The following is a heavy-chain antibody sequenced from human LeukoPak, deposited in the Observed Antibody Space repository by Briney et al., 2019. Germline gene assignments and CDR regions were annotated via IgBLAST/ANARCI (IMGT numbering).Heavy chain of an antibody. CDR1: GFTFSSYG. V-gene: IGHV3-30*03. CDR3: ARDRGSDGFDI. CDR2: ISYDGSNK. J-gene: IGHJ3*02. Sequence: GRSLRISCAASGFTFSSYGMHWVRQAPGKRLDWVAVISYDGSNKYYADSVKGRFTISRDNSKNTLYLQMNSLRAEDTAVYYCARDRGSDGFDIWGQGTMVIVSS. D-gene: IGHD3-10*01.